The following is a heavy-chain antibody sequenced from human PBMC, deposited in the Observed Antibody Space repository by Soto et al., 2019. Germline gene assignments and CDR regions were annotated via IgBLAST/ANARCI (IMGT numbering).Heavy chain of an antibody. V-gene: IGHV3-74*01. J-gene: IGHJ4*02. CDR3: LRDQRHWNEFADQ. CDR2: ISQDGAIA. CDR1: GFAFGSYW. Sequence: VQLVESGGGLVQPGGSLRLSCAASGFAFGSYWMHWVRQAPGKGLVWVSRISQDGAIATQADSVKGRFTISRDNAKKTLFLQMNSLRAEDKAVYSCLRDQRHWNEFADQWGQGTLVTVSS. D-gene: IGHD1-1*01.